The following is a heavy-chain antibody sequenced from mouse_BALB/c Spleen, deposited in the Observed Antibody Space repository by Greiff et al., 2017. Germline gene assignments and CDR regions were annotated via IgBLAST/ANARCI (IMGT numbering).Heavy chain of an antibody. D-gene: IGHD2-10*01. CDR3: ASAYYGNYVAY. Sequence: EVQLVESGPGLVKPSQSLSLTCTVTGYSITSDYAWNWIRQFPGNKLEWMGYISYSGSTSYNPSLKSRISITRDTSKNQFFLQLNSVTTEDTATYYCASAYYGNYVAYWGQGTLVTVSA. J-gene: IGHJ3*01. CDR2: ISYSGST. V-gene: IGHV3-2*02. CDR1: GYSITSDYA.